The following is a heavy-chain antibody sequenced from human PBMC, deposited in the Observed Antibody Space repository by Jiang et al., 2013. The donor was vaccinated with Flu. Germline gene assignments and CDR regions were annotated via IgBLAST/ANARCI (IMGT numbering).Heavy chain of an antibody. V-gene: IGHV4-31*02. CDR3: AAQYPYYYDSSGYWGYFDY. Sequence: GSISSGGYYWSWIRQHPGKGLEWIGYIYYSGSTYYNPSLKSRVTISVDTSKNQFSLKLSSVTAADTAVYYCAAQYPYYYDSSGYWGYFDYWGQGTLVTVSS. CDR1: GSISSGGYY. CDR2: IYYSGST. J-gene: IGHJ4*02. D-gene: IGHD3-22*01.